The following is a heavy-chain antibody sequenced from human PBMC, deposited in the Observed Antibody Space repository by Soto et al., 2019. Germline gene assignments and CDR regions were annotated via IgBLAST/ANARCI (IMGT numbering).Heavy chain of an antibody. J-gene: IGHJ2*01. CDR3: TRGRPGGWYFDL. V-gene: IGHV3-48*03. CDR2: ISGSASSI. CDR1: GFNFRSYE. D-gene: IGHD3-10*01. Sequence: EVQLVESGGGLVQPGGSLRLSCAASGFNFRSYEMNWVRQAPGKGLEWVSYISGSASSIYYADSVKGRFTISRDNAKNSLYRQMNSLRAEDTAVYYCTRGRPGGWYFDLWGRGTLVTVS.